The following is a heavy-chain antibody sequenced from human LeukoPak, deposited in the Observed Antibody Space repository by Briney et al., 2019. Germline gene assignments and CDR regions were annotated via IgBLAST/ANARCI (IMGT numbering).Heavy chain of an antibody. D-gene: IGHD3-9*01. CDR1: GYTFTSYD. CDR3: ARGSSYYDILTGYGDY. V-gene: IGHV1-8*03. Sequence: GASVKVSCKASGYTFTSYDIDWVRQATGQGLEWVGWMNPNSGNTGYAQKFQGRVTITRNTSVSTAYMELSSLRSEDTAAYYCARGSSYYDILTGYGDYWGQGTLVTVSS. J-gene: IGHJ4*02. CDR2: MNPNSGNT.